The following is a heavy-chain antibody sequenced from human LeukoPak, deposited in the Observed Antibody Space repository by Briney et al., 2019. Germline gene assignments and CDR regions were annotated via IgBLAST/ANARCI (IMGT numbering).Heavy chain of an antibody. J-gene: IGHJ4*02. CDR3: ARGQSGDFGHPFGFDY. D-gene: IGHD4-17*01. CDR1: DYTFTSYG. CDR2: ISAYTANT. V-gene: IGHV1-18*01. Sequence: ASVKVSCKASDYTFTSYGISWVRQAPGQGLEWMGWISAYTANTNYAQKVQGRVNMTTDTSTSTAYMELRSLRSDDAAVYYCARGQSGDFGHPFGFDYWGQGTLVTVSS.